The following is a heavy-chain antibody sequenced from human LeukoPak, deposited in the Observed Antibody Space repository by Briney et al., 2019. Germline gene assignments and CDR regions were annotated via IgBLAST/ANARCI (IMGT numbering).Heavy chain of an antibody. CDR3: ARVVSEDIVATIVASDYYYMDV. CDR1: GFTFSSYA. J-gene: IGHJ6*03. V-gene: IGHV3-23*01. Sequence: PGGSLRLSCAASGFTFSSYAMSWVRQAPGKGLEWVSAISGSGGSTYYADSVKGRFTISRDNSKNTLYLQMNSLRAEDTAVYYCARVVSEDIVATIVASDYYYMDVWGKGTTVTISS. CDR2: ISGSGGST. D-gene: IGHD5-12*01.